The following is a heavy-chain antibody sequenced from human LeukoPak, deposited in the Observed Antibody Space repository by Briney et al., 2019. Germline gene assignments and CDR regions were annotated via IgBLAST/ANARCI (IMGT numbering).Heavy chain of an antibody. Sequence: SETLSLTCTVSSGSISSYYWSWIRQPAGKGLEWIGRFSTSGSTNYDPSLKSRVTMSVDTSTNQFSLRLSSVTAADTAVYYCAREGVGFRPLDYWGQGTLVTVSS. CDR1: SGSISSYY. J-gene: IGHJ4*02. CDR3: AREGVGFRPLDY. CDR2: FSTSGST. V-gene: IGHV4-4*07. D-gene: IGHD3-10*01.